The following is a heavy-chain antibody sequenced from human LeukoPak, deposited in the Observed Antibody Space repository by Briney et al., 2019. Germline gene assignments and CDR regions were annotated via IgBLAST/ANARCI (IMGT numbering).Heavy chain of an antibody. D-gene: IGHD3-16*01. Sequence: GGSLRLSCAPSRFTFRNYAMIWVRQAPGKGLEWVSSIDISGGRTDYADSVKGRFTISRDNSKNTLYLQMTSLRVVDTAVYYCARRATDSRGSDYWGQGTLVTVSS. CDR3: ARRATDSRGSDY. J-gene: IGHJ4*02. V-gene: IGHV3-23*01. CDR2: IDISGGRT. CDR1: RFTFRNYA.